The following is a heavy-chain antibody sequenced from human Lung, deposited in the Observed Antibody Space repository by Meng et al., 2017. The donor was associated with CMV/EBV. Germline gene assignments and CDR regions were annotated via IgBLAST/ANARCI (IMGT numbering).Heavy chain of an antibody. J-gene: IGHJ4*02. CDR2: ISWNSGSI. Sequence: XXRLSXAASGFTFDDYAMHWVRQAPGKGLEWVSGISWNSGSIGYADSVKGRFTISRDNAKNSLYLQMNSLRAEDTALYYCAKDIFPATVTTSFLDYWGQGXLVTVSS. CDR1: GFTFDDYA. D-gene: IGHD4-17*01. V-gene: IGHV3-9*01. CDR3: AKDIFPATVTTSFLDY.